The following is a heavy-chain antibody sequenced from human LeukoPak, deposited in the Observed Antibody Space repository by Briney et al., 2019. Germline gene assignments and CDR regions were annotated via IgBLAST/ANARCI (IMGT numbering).Heavy chain of an antibody. CDR1: GYTFTSYY. V-gene: IGHV1-46*01. CDR3: ARDNSVGDNAWWFDP. D-gene: IGHD1-26*01. CDR2: INPTGGST. J-gene: IGHJ5*02. Sequence: ASVNVSCKASGYTFTSYYMHWVRQAPGQGLEWMGLINPTGGSTDYAQKFQGRVTMTRDMSTSTDYMELSSLRSEDTAIYYCARDNSVGDNAWWFDPWGQGTLVTVSS.